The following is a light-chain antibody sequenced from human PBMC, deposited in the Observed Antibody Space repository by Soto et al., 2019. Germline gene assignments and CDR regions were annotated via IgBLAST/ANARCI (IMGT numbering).Light chain of an antibody. V-gene: IGLV2-23*03. Sequence: QSALTQPASVSGSPGQSITISCTGTSSDVGSYNLVSWYQQHPGKAPKLMIYEGSKRPSGVYNRFYSSKSGNTASLTISGIQAEDAADYYCCSYAGTRTFPSVFGTGTKLTVL. J-gene: IGLJ1*01. CDR1: SSDVGSYNL. CDR2: EGS. CDR3: CSYAGTRTFPSV.